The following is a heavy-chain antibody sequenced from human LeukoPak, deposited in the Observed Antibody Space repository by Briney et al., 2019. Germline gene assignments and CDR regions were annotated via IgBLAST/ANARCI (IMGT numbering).Heavy chain of an antibody. J-gene: IGHJ4*02. Sequence: GGSLRLSCAASGFTFSRYWMSWVRQGPGKGLEWVANIRPDGSDKYYVDSVKGRFTVSRDNAKNSLYLQMNSLRGEDTAVYYCARVGQYFDSSGWCGYWGQGTLVSVSS. CDR3: ARVGQYFDSSGWCGY. CDR2: IRPDGSDK. CDR1: GFTFSRYW. D-gene: IGHD6-19*01. V-gene: IGHV3-7*01.